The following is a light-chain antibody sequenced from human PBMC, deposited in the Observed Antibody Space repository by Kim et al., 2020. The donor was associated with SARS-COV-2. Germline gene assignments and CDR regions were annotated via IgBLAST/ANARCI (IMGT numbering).Light chain of an antibody. CDR2: EAS. CDR3: QQHNSYPIT. J-gene: IGKJ5*01. Sequence: DIQMTQSPSTLSASVGDRVTITCRASQSIGTWLAWYQQKPGKAPNILIYEASILESGVPSRFSGSGSGTEFTLTISSLQPDDFATYYCQQHNSYPITLGPGTRLEIK. V-gene: IGKV1-5*03. CDR1: QSIGTW.